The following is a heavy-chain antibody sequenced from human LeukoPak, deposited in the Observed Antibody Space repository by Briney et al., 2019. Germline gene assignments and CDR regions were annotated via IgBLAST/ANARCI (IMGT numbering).Heavy chain of an antibody. CDR1: GGSISSSSYY. V-gene: IGHV4-39*01. CDR2: IYYSGST. J-gene: IGHJ5*02. D-gene: IGHD3-10*01. CDR3: ARGRSLLWFGELLLNWFDP. Sequence: SETLSLTCTVSGGSISSSSYYWGWVRQPPGKGLEWIGRIYYSGSTYYNPSLKSRVTISVDTSKNQFSLKLSSVTAADTAVYYCARGRSLLWFGELLLNWFDPWGQGTLVTVSS.